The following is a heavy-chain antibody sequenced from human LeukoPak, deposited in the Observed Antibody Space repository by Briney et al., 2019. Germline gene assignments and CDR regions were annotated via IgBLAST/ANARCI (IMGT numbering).Heavy chain of an antibody. CDR2: IRSKANSYAT. CDR1: GFTFSGSA. J-gene: IGHJ3*01. CDR3: TRLSGVVGATRS. D-gene: IGHD1-26*01. V-gene: IGHV3-73*01. Sequence: GGSLRLSCAASGFTFSGSAMHWVRQASGKGLEWVGRIRSKANSYATAYAASVKGRFTISRDDSKNTAYLQMNGLKTEDTAVYYCTRLSGVVGATRSWGQGTMVTVSS.